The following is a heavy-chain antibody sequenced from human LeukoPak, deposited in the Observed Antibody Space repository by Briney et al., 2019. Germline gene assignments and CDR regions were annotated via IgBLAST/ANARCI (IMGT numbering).Heavy chain of an antibody. CDR3: ACIAVAGISY. CDR2: INHSGST. J-gene: IGHJ4*02. Sequence: PSETLSLTCAVYGGSFSGYYWSWIRQPPGKGLEWIGEINHSGSTNYNPSLKSRVTISVDTSKNQFSLKLSSVTAADTAVYYCACIAVAGISYWGQGTLVTVSS. CDR1: GGSFSGYY. V-gene: IGHV4-34*01. D-gene: IGHD6-19*01.